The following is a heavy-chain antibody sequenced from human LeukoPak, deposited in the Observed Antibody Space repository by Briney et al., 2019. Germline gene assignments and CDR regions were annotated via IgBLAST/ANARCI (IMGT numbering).Heavy chain of an antibody. J-gene: IGHJ3*02. CDR3: ARRISYDNGGDASDI. D-gene: IGHD3-22*01. V-gene: IGHV1-18*01. CDR2: ISAYNGNT. CDR1: GYTFTSYG. Sequence: ASAKVSCKASGYTFTSYGISWVRQAPGQGLEWMGWISAYNGNTNYAQKLQGRVTMTRDTSTSTVYMELSSLRSEDTAVYYCARRISYDNGGDASDIWGQGTMVTVSS.